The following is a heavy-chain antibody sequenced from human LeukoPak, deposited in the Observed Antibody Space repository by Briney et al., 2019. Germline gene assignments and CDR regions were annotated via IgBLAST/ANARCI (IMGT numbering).Heavy chain of an antibody. CDR3: AREVKLLWFGELLLFDY. D-gene: IGHD3-10*01. CDR2: INTNTGNP. Sequence: GASVKVSCKAPGYTFTSYAMNWVRQAPGQGLEWMGWINTNTGNPTYAQGFTGRFVFSLDTSVSTAYLQISSLKAEDTAVYYCAREVKLLWFGELLLFDYWGQGTLVTVSS. J-gene: IGHJ4*02. V-gene: IGHV7-4-1*02. CDR1: GYTFTSYA.